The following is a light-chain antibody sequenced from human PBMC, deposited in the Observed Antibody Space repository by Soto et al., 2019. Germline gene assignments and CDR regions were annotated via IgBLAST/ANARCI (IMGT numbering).Light chain of an antibody. CDR3: QQYNNGWT. CDR1: ESIKGW. Sequence: DIQVTQSPSTLSASVGDRVTITCRASESIKGWLAWYQQKPGKAPKLLIYDASSLKGGVPSRFSGSGSGTEFTLTISSLKPDDFATYYCQQYNNGWTFGQGTKVVIK. V-gene: IGKV1-5*01. J-gene: IGKJ1*01. CDR2: DAS.